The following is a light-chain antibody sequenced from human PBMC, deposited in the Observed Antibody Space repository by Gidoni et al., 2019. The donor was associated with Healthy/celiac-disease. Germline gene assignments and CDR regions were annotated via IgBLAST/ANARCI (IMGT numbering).Light chain of an antibody. CDR2: EVS. CDR1: SSDVGGSNY. CDR3: SSYAGSNKVV. V-gene: IGLV2-8*01. J-gene: IGLJ2*01. Sequence: QSALTQPPSASGSPGQSVTIPCTGTSSDVGGSNYVSWYQQHPGKAPKLMIYEVSKRPSGVPDRFFGSKSGNTASLTVSGLQAEDEADYYCSSYAGSNKVVFGGGTKLTVL.